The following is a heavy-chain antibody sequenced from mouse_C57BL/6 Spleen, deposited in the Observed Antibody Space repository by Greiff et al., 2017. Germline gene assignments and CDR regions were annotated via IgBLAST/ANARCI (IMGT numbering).Heavy chain of an antibody. CDR2: IDPETGGT. D-gene: IGHD1-1*01. Sequence: VQLQQSGAELVRPGASVTLSCKASGYTFTDYEMHWVKQTPVHGLEWIGAIDPETGGTAYNQKFKGKAILTADKSSSTAYMELRSLTSEDSAVYYCTRSDITTVVPYYWGQGTTLTVSS. V-gene: IGHV1-15*01. J-gene: IGHJ2*01. CDR3: TRSDITTVVPYY. CDR1: GYTFTDYE.